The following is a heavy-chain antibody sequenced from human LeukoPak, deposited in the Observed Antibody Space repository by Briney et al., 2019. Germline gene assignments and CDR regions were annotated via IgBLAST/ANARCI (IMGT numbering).Heavy chain of an antibody. CDR1: GYTFTGYY. CDR3: SRGGYSSRPSGDY. CDR2: INPKSGST. Sequence: ASVKVSCKASGYTFTGYYMHWMRQAPGQGLEGMGWINPKSGSTNYAQKFQGRVTMTRDTSISTAYMELSSLRSDDTAVYYCSRGGYSSRPSGDYWGQGTLVTVSS. J-gene: IGHJ4*02. V-gene: IGHV1-2*02. D-gene: IGHD6-13*01.